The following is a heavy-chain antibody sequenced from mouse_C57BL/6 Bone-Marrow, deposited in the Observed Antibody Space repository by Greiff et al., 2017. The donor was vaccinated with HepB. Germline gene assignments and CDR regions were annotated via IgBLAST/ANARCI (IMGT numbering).Heavy chain of an antibody. Sequence: EVKVVESGGGLVQPKGSLKLSCAASGFSFNTYAMNWVRQAPGKGLEWVARIRSKSNNYATYYADSVKDRFTISRDDSESMLYLQMNNLKTEDTAMYYCVRHPYYGSVYWYFDVWGTGTTVTVSS. CDR1: GFSFNTYA. V-gene: IGHV10-1*01. J-gene: IGHJ1*03. D-gene: IGHD1-1*01. CDR3: VRHPYYGSVYWYFDV. CDR2: IRSKSNNYAT.